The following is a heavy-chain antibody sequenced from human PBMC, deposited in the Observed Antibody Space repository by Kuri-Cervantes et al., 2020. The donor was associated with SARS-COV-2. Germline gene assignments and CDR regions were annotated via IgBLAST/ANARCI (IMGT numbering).Heavy chain of an antibody. CDR2: INPNSGGT. CDR3: ARFRITMREFDP. J-gene: IGHJ5*02. CDR1: GYTFTGYY. D-gene: IGHD3-22*01. V-gene: IGHV1-2*02. Sequence: ASVKVSCKASGYTFTGYYMHWVRQAPGQGLEWMGWINPNSGGTNYAQKCQGRVTMTRDTSISTAYMELSRLRSDDTAVYYCARFRITMREFDPWGQGTLVTVSS.